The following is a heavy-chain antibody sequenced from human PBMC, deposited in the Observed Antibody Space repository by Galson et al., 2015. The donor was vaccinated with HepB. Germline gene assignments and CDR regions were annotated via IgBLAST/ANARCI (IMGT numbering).Heavy chain of an antibody. V-gene: IGHV1-8*02. D-gene: IGHD3-10*01. CDR1: GGTFSSYA. CDR2: MNPNSGNT. Sequence: SVKVSCKASGGTFSSYAISWVRQAPGQGLEWMGWMNPNSGNTGYAQKFQGRVTMTRNTSISTAYMELSSLRSEDTAVYYCARANYYGSGSYYRVWIYWGQGTLVTVSS. CDR3: ARANYYGSGSYYRVWIY. J-gene: IGHJ4*02.